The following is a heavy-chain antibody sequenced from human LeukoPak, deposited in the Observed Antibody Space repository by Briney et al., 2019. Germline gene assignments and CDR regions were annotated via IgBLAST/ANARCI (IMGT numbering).Heavy chain of an antibody. Sequence: PGGSLRLSCAASGFTFSSYAMHWVRQAPGKGLEWVAVISYDGSNKYYADSVKGRFTISRDNSKNTLYLQMNSLRAEDTAVYYCASQEHSFDYWGQGTLVTVSS. CDR1: GFTFSSYA. CDR3: ASQEHSFDY. D-gene: IGHD3-3*02. CDR2: ISYDGSNK. V-gene: IGHV3-30-3*01. J-gene: IGHJ4*02.